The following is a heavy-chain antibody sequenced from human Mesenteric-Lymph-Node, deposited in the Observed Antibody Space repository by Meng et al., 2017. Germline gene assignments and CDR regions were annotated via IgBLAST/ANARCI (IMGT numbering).Heavy chain of an antibody. Sequence: GESLKISCVASGFMISTNWIHWVRQVPGKGLEWVSRVDNDGSGTSYAESVKGRFTISRDNAKNMVYMQMNSLRAEDTAVYYCGTVFEHWGQGIQVTVSS. CDR2: VDNDGSGT. CDR3: GTVFEH. V-gene: IGHV3-74*01. J-gene: IGHJ4*02. CDR1: GFMISTNW.